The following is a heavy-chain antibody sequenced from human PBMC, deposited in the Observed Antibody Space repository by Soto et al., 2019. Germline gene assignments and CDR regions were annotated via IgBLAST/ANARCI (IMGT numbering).Heavy chain of an antibody. J-gene: IGHJ3*02. V-gene: IGHV3-23*01. CDR2: ITGSGGST. Sequence: GGSLGLSCAASGFSFSSSAMSWVRQAPGKGLEWVSAITGSGGSTYYADSVKGRFTISRDNSKNTLYLQMNSLRAEDTAVYSCAKDMFRVGYDAFDIWGQGTMVTVS. D-gene: IGHD3-10*02. CDR1: GFSFSSSA. CDR3: AKDMFRVGYDAFDI.